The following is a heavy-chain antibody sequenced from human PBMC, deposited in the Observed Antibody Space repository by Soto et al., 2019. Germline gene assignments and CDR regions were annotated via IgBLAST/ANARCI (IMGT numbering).Heavy chain of an antibody. V-gene: IGHV1-69*04. J-gene: IGHJ3*02. CDR3: ARDTSYDFWSGYGSGGAFDI. CDR2: IIPILGIA. Sequence: SVKVSCKASGGTFSSYTISWVRQAPGQGLEWMGRIIPILGIANYAQKFQGRVTITADKSTSTAYMELSSLRSEDTAVYYCARDTSYDFWSGYGSGGAFDIWGQGTMVTVS. CDR1: GGTFSSYT. D-gene: IGHD3-3*01.